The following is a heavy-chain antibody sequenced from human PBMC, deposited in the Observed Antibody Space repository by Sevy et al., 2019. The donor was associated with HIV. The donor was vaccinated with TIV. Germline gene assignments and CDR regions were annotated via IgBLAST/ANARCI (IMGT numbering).Heavy chain of an antibody. V-gene: IGHV4-61*01. D-gene: IGHD3-22*01. CDR3: ARGHSYYYDSSGYYILGYYFDY. Sequence: SETLSLTCTVSGGSVSSGSYYWSWIRQPPGKGLEWIGYIYYSGSTNYNPSLKSRVTISVDTSKNQFSLKLSPVTAADTAVYYCARGHSYYYDSSGYYILGYYFDYWGQGTLVTVSS. CDR1: GGSVSSGSYY. J-gene: IGHJ4*02. CDR2: IYYSGST.